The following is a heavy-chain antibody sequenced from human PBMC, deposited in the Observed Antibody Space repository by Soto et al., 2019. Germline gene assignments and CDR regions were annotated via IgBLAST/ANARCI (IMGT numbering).Heavy chain of an antibody. CDR1: GFTFRTSV. J-gene: IGHJ4*02. V-gene: IGHV3-30-3*01. CDR3: AREEFEDGRGPFDY. D-gene: IGHD3-22*01. CDR2: ISYGGVNK. Sequence: QVQLVESGGGVVQPRGSLRISCAASGFTFRTSVMHWVRQAPGNGLEWMAIISYGGVNKYYADSVKGRFTISRDISESKLYLQMNSLRTEDTAVYYCAREEFEDGRGPFDYWGQGTLVSVSS.